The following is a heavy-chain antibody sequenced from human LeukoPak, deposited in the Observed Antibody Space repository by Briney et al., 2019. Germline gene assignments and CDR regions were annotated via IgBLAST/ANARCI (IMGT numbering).Heavy chain of an antibody. V-gene: IGHV4-34*01. CDR3: GGAVGYTYGNPYWYFDL. Sequence: SETLSLTCAVYGGSFSGHYWTWIRQSPGKGLEWIGESTHTGNTNYSPSLKSRVTISVDTSKNQFSLNLTSVTAADTAVYFCGGAVGYTYGNPYWYFDLWGRGTLITVTS. CDR1: GGSFSGHY. D-gene: IGHD5-18*01. CDR2: STHTGNT. J-gene: IGHJ2*01.